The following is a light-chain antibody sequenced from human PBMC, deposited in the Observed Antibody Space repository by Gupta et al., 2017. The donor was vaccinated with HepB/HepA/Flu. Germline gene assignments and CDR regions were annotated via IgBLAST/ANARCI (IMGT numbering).Light chain of an antibody. CDR1: NSNIGRNA. J-gene: IGLJ2*01. V-gene: IGLV1-44*01. CDR3: SIWHASDDGLEV. CDR2: RKD. Sequence: QSVLTQPPSASATPGQTVIISCSGSNSNIGRNAVNWYQQVPGAAPKLHIDRKDQRPSGVPDRFSGSRSCTSEYPATRGLHCEDDTDEDESIWHASDDGLEVFGTGTKLTVL.